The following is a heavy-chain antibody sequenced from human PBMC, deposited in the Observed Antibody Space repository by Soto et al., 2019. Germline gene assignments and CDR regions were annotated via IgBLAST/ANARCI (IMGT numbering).Heavy chain of an antibody. CDR1: GGTFSSYG. J-gene: IGHJ5*02. CDR3: ARVIVMITFGGVIATNKDNRFDP. Sequence: SVKVSCKASGGTFSSYGLSWVRQAPGQGLEWMGGIIPILGTTKYAQKFQGRVTITADESTRTAYMELSSLRSEDTAVYYCARVIVMITFGGVIATNKDNRFDPWGQRTLVTVSS. CDR2: IIPILGTT. V-gene: IGHV1-69*13. D-gene: IGHD3-16*02.